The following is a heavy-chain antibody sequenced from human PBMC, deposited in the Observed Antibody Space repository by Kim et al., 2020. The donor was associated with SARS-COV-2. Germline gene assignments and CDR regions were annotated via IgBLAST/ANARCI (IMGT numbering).Heavy chain of an antibody. D-gene: IGHD1-20*01. CDR3: AREKLKYKRPNNWKIWGSWFDP. CDR2: IYYSGST. J-gene: IGHJ5*02. Sequence: SETLSLTCTVSGGSISSGGYYWSWIRQHPGKGLEWIGYIYYSGSTYYNPSLKSRVTISVDTSKNQFSLKLSSVTAADTAVYYCAREKLKYKRPNNWKIWGSWFDPWCQGTLVTVSS. V-gene: IGHV4-31*03. CDR1: GGSISSGGYY.